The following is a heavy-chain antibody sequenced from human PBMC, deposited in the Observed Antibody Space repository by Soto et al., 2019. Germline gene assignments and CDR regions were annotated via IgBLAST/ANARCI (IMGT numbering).Heavy chain of an antibody. V-gene: IGHV4-59*08. D-gene: IGHD3-22*01. CDR3: ARISTWLSDAFDI. CDR2: IFYTGST. J-gene: IGHJ3*02. Sequence: PSETLSLTCSVSGGYINSYYWAWIRQSPGKGLEWIGYIFYTGSTNYNPSLESRVTISVDTSKKYFSLILRSVTAADTATYYCARISTWLSDAFDIWGQGTMVTVSS. CDR1: GGYINSYY.